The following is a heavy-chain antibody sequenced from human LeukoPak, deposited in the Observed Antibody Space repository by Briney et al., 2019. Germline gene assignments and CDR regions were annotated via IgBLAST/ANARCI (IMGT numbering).Heavy chain of an antibody. J-gene: IGHJ4*02. CDR1: GFAFSNYW. V-gene: IGHV3-7*04. D-gene: IGHD4-17*01. CDR2: INHDGSEK. Sequence: GGSLRLSCAASGFAFSNYWMTWVRQAPGKGLEWVANINHDGSEKYYVDSVKGRFTISRDNTKNSLYLQMNSLRAEDTAVYYCARGTTVTPHPIPFDYWGQGTLVTVSS. CDR3: ARGTTVTPHPIPFDY.